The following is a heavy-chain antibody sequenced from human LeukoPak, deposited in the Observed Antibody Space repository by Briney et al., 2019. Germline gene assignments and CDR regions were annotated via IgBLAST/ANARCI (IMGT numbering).Heavy chain of an antibody. Sequence: ASVKVSCKVSGYTLTELSMHWVRQAPGKGLEWTGGFDPEDGETIYAQKFQGRVTMTEDTSTDTAYMELSSLRSEDTAVYYCATGVTIFGVVIPAFDPWGQGTLVTVSS. CDR3: ATGVTIFGVVIPAFDP. CDR2: FDPEDGET. D-gene: IGHD3-3*01. J-gene: IGHJ5*02. V-gene: IGHV1-24*01. CDR1: GYTLTELS.